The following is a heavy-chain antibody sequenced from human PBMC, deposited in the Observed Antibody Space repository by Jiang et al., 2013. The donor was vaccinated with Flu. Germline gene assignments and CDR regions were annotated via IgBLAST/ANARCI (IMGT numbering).Heavy chain of an antibody. CDR3: ARDFNRWGLLYFDL. D-gene: IGHD2-21*01. V-gene: IGHV3-33*01. CDR2: IWYDGSNK. CDR1: GFTFSSYG. J-gene: IGHJ2*01. Sequence: VQLVESGGGVVQPGRSLRLSCAASGFTFSSYGMHWVRQAPGKGLEWVAVIWYDGSNKYYADSVKGRFTISRDNSKNTLYLQMNSLRAEDTAVYYCARDFNRWGLLYFDLWGRGTLVTVSS.